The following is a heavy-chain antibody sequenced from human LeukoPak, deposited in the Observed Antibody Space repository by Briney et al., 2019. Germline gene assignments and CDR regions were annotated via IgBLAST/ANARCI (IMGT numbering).Heavy chain of an antibody. CDR2: FDPEDGET. V-gene: IGHV1-24*01. D-gene: IGHD3-10*01. Sequence: ASVKVSCKASGYTFGAYYMYWVRQAPGKGLEWMGGFDPEDGETIYAQKFQGRVTMTEDTSTDTAYMELSSLTSDDTAVYYCATDLAMVRGVIGGDYWGQGTLVTVSS. CDR1: GYTFGAYY. CDR3: ATDLAMVRGVIGGDY. J-gene: IGHJ4*02.